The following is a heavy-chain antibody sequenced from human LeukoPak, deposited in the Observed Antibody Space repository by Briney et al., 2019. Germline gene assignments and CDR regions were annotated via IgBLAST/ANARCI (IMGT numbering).Heavy chain of an antibody. CDR2: IYSGGST. CDR1: GFTVSSNY. D-gene: IGHD6-19*01. Sequence: GGSLRLSWAASGFTVSSNYMSWVRQAPGKGLEWVSVIYSGGSTYYADSVKGRFTISRDNSKNTLYLQMNSLRAEDTAVYYCARDRIAVAGIPFDYWGKGTLVTVSS. V-gene: IGHV3-53*01. J-gene: IGHJ4*02. CDR3: ARDRIAVAGIPFDY.